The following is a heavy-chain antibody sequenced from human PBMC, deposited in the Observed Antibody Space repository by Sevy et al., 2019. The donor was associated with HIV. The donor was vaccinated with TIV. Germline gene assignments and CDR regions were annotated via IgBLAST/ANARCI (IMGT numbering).Heavy chain of an antibody. CDR1: GFTFDSYA. CDR2: ISGNGYAT. J-gene: IGHJ4*02. D-gene: IGHD3-3*01. V-gene: IGHV3-23*01. Sequence: GGSLRLSCAASGFTFDSYAMHWVRQVAGKGLEWVSTISGNGYATYYADSVKGRFIISRDTSRNTVYLQMNSLRVEDSTVYFCAKDRVTFFGVVVTFDTWGQGTLVTVSS. CDR3: AKDRVTFFGVVVTFDT.